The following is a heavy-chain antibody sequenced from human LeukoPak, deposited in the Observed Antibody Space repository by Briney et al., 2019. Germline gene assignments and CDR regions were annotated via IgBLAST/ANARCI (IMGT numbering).Heavy chain of an antibody. CDR2: IYYSGSN. D-gene: IGHD3-22*01. Sequence: SETLSLTCTVSGGSISSYYWSWSRQPPGKGLGWRGYIYYSGSNNYNPPLKSRVTISVDTYKNQFSLQLSSVTAADTAVYYCAVTDYYDRSGTLDYXXQGTXVTVSS. CDR1: GGSISSYY. J-gene: IGHJ4*02. CDR3: AVTDYYDRSGTLDY. V-gene: IGHV4-59*01.